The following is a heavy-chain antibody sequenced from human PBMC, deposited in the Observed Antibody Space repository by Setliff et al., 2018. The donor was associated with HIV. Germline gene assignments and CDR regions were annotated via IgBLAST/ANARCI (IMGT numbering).Heavy chain of an antibody. CDR3: ARDLAPSMITFGGVIATELSWFDP. J-gene: IGHJ5*02. D-gene: IGHD3-16*02. CDR2: ISSSSSYI. CDR1: GFTFSSYS. V-gene: IGHV3-21*01. Sequence: GGSLRLSCAASGFTFSSYSMNWVRQAPGKGLEWVSSISSSSSYIYYADSVKGRFTISRDNAKNSLYLQMNSLRAEDTAVYYRARDLAPSMITFGGVIATELSWFDPWGQGTLVTVSS.